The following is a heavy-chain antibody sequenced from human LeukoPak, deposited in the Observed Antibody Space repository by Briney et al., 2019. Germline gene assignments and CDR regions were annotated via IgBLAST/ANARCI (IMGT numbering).Heavy chain of an antibody. CDR1: GGSISSTSYY. J-gene: IGHJ6*03. V-gene: IGHV4-39*01. CDR3: ARHKDYYYSYMDV. Sequence: SETLSLTCTVSGGSISSTSYYWGWIRQPPGKGLEWIGSIYYSWDTYYNPSLKSRVTISVDTSKNQFSLKLSSVTAADTAVYYCARHKDYYYSYMDVWGKGTTVTISS. CDR2: IYYSWDT.